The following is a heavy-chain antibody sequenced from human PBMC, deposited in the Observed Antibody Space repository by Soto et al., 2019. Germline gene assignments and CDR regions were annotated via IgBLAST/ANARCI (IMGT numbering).Heavy chain of an antibody. Sequence: SVKVSCKASGGTFSSYAISWVRQAPGQGLEWMGGIIPIFGTANYAQKFQGRVTITADESTSTAYTELSSLRSEDTAVYYCARETIVVVPAALRDGWFDPWGQGTLVTVSS. CDR3: ARETIVVVPAALRDGWFDP. CDR1: GGTFSSYA. CDR2: IIPIFGTA. V-gene: IGHV1-69*13. J-gene: IGHJ5*02. D-gene: IGHD2-2*01.